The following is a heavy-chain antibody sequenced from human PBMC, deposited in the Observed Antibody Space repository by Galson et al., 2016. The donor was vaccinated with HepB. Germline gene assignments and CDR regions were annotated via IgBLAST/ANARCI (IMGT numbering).Heavy chain of an antibody. D-gene: IGHD2-2*01. CDR2: IKSKTDGETT. CDR3: TTGNCRTSGCYGDY. V-gene: IGHV3-15*01. CDR1: GFTFSNAW. Sequence: SLRLSCAASGFTFSNAWMSWVRQAPGKGPEWVGRIKSKTDGETTDYVAPGQGRFTISRDESKNTLSLQMNILKNEDTAVYYCTTGNCRTSGCYGDYWGQGTLVTVSS. J-gene: IGHJ4*02.